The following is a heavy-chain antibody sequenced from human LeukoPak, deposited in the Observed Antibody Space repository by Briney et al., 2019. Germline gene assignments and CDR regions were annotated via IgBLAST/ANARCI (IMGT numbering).Heavy chain of an antibody. V-gene: IGHV3-21*04. J-gene: IGHJ5*02. D-gene: IGHD4-11*01. CDR2: ISSSSSYI. Sequence: PGGSLRLSCAASGFTFSSYSMNWVRQAPGKGLEWVSSISSSSSYIYYADSVKGRFTISRDNAKNSLYLQMNSLRAEDTAVYYCAKAVTTVTTKDWFDPWGQGTLVTVSS. CDR1: GFTFSSYS. CDR3: AKAVTTVTTKDWFDP.